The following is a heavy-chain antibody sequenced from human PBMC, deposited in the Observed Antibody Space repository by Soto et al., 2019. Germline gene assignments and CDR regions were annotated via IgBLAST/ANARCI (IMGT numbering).Heavy chain of an antibody. CDR1: GFTFSDYY. CDR3: ARERYRYGQYYFDY. CDR2: ITSSGITT. J-gene: IGHJ4*02. D-gene: IGHD5-18*01. Sequence: GGSLRLSCAASGFTFSDYYMSWIRQAPGKGLEWVSSITSSGITTYYTDSVKGRFTISRDNAKNSLYLQMNSLRAEDTAVYYCARERYRYGQYYFDYWGQGHMVTFST. V-gene: IGHV3-11*01.